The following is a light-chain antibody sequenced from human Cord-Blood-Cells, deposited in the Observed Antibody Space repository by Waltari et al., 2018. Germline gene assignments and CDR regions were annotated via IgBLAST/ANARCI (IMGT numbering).Light chain of an antibody. V-gene: IGLV2-14*01. CDR1: SSDVGGYNY. CDR3: SSYTSSSTVV. Sequence: QSALPQPASVSGSPGQSITISCTGTSSDVGGYNYFSWYQQHPGKAPKLMIYDVSNRPSGVSNRFSGSKSGNTASLTISGLQAEDEADYYCSSYTSSSTVVFGGGTKLTVL. CDR2: DVS. J-gene: IGLJ2*01.